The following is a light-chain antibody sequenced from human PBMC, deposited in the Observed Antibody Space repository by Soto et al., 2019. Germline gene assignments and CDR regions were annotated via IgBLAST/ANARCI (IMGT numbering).Light chain of an antibody. V-gene: IGKV2-28*01. J-gene: IGKJ1*01. CDR2: LGS. CDR1: QSLQQSNGNNY. CDR3: MQALQSPRT. Sequence: DLVMTQSPLFLPVTPGEPASITCRSSQSLQQSNGNNYLDWYLQKPGQSPQLLIYLGSNRASGVPDRFSGSGSGTDFTLKISKVEAEDVGVYYCMQALQSPRTFGQGTKVEIK.